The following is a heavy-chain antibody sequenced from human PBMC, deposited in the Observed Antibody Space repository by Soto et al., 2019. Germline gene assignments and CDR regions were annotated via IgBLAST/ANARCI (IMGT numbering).Heavy chain of an antibody. J-gene: IGHJ4*02. V-gene: IGHV3-73*02. D-gene: IGHD2-8*01. CDR1: GFTCSDSA. Sequence: EVQLVESGGGLVQPGGSLKLSCAASGFTCSDSAVHWVRQASGKGLEWIGRIRSKPNNYATAYAASVTGRFIISRDDSKNTAYLQMNSLETEDTAVYYCTRHNADYSGLGTLVTVSS. CDR2: IRSKPNNYAT. CDR3: TRHNADY.